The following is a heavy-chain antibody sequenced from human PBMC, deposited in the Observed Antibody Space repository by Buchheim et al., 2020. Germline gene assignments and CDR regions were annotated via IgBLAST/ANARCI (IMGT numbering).Heavy chain of an antibody. CDR2: ISSSSSYI. V-gene: IGHV3-21*01. D-gene: IGHD3-22*01. J-gene: IGHJ4*02. Sequence: VQLVESGGGVVQPGGSLRLSCAASGFTFSSYSMNWVRQAPGKGLEWVSSISSSSSYIYYADSVKGRFTISRDNAKNSLYLQMNSLRAEDTAVYYCAREWYYYDSSGYYRLDYFDYWGQGTL. CDR1: GFTFSSYS. CDR3: AREWYYYDSSGYYRLDYFDY.